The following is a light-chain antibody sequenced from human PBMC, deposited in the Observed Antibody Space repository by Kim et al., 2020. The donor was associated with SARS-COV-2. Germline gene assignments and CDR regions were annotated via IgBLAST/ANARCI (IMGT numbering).Light chain of an antibody. CDR2: DAS. CDR1: HSVGIS. J-gene: IGKJ4*01. CDR3: QQRGSWTPALS. Sequence: PGEGATLSCRASHSVGISLAWYKQTPGQAPRLLIYDASSRATRIPDRFSGSRSGTDFTLTIGSLEPRDFAIYYCQQRGSWTPALSFGGGTKVDIK. V-gene: IGKV3-11*01.